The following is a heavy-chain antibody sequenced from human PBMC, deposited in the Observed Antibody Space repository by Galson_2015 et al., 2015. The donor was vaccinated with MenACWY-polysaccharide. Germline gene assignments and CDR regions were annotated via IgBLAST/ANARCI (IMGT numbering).Heavy chain of an antibody. D-gene: IGHD6-6*01. CDR2: IREGESQK. CDR1: GFSFSNKW. V-gene: IGHV3-7*01. CDR3: ATGDGDY. J-gene: IGHJ4*02. Sequence: SLRLSCAASGFSFSNKWMNWVRQAPGKGLECVATIREGESQKHYVDSVKGRFTISRDDAKNSLYLQMNSLRAEDTAVYYCATGDGDYGGQGTLVTVSS.